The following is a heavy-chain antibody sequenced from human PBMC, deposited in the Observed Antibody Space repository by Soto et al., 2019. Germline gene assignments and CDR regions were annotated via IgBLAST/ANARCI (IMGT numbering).Heavy chain of an antibody. CDR3: AKDPGIAAAGTENY. J-gene: IGHJ4*02. V-gene: IGHV3-30*18. Sequence: PGGSLRLSCAASGFTFSSYGMHWVRQAPGKGLEWVAVISYDGSNKYYADSVKGRFTISRDNSKNTLYLQMNSLRAEDTAVYYCAKDPGIAAAGTENYWGQGTLVTVSS. D-gene: IGHD6-13*01. CDR2: ISYDGSNK. CDR1: GFTFSSYG.